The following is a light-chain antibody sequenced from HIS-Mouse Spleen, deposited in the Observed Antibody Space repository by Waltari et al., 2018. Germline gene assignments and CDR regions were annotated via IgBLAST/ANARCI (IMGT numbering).Light chain of an antibody. J-gene: IGLJ2*01. CDR3: YSAADNNVV. CDR2: KDS. CDR1: VLAKKY. Sequence: SYELTQPSSESVSPGQTARITCSGDVLAKKYARWFQQKPGQAPVLVIYKDSERPSGTTVTLTIGGAQVEDEADYYCYSAADNNVVFGGGTKLTVL. V-gene: IGLV3-27*01.